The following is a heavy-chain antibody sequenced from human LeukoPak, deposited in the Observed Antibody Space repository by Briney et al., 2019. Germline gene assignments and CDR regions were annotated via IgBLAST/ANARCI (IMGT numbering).Heavy chain of an antibody. D-gene: IGHD2-15*01. J-gene: IGHJ2*01. CDR1: GFAFTSYS. CDR2: ISTTTTTI. CDR3: ARDRAAPTWYFDL. V-gene: IGHV3-48*01. Sequence: GESLKISCTASGFAFTSYSMNWVRQAPGKGLEWISYISTTTTTIYYADSVKGRFIISRDDARNSLYLQMSSLRAEDTAVYYCARDRAAPTWYFDLWGRGTLVTVSS.